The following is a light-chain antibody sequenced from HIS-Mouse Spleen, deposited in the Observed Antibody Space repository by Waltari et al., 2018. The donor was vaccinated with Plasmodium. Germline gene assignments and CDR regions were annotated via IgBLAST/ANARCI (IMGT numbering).Light chain of an antibody. Sequence: SYELTQPPSVSVSPGQTARITCSGDALPKQYAYWYQQKPGQAPVLVIYKDRERPSGIPERFSGSSPGTTVTLTISGVQAEDEADYYCQSADSSGTPNWVFGGGTKLTVL. CDR2: KDR. J-gene: IGLJ3*02. V-gene: IGLV3-25*03. CDR3: QSADSSGTPNWV. CDR1: ALPKQY.